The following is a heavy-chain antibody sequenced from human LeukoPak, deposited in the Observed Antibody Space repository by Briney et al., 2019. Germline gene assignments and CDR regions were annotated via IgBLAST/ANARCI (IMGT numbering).Heavy chain of an antibody. CDR2: IDPSDSYT. J-gene: IGHJ4*02. CDR3: ARYITGTTSAPDY. V-gene: IGHV5-10-1*01. Sequence: GESLRISCKGSGYSFTSYWISWVRQMPGKGLEWMGRIDPSDSYTNYSPSFQGHVTISADKSISTAYLQWSSLKASDTAMHYCARYITGTTSAPDYWGQGTLVTVSS. CDR1: GYSFTSYW. D-gene: IGHD1-7*01.